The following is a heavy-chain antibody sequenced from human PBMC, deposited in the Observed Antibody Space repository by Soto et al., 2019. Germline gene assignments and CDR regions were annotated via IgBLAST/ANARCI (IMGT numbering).Heavy chain of an antibody. J-gene: IGHJ4*02. Sequence: QVQLKESGPGLVKPSETLSLTCTVSGGSISSYYWSWIRQPPGKGLEWIGYIYYSGSTNYNPSLKSRVTISVDTSKNQFSLKLSSVTAADTAVYYCARDSGSSWYYFDYWGQGTLVTVSS. V-gene: IGHV4-59*01. D-gene: IGHD6-13*01. CDR1: GGSISSYY. CDR2: IYYSGST. CDR3: ARDSGSSWYYFDY.